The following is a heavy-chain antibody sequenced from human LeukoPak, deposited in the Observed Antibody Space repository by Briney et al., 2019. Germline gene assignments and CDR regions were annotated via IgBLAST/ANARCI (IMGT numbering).Heavy chain of an antibody. CDR3: ARGAVRGVIAWFDP. CDR2: INPNSGGT. V-gene: IGHV1-2*02. D-gene: IGHD3-10*01. Sequence: ASVKVSCKASGYTFTGYYMHWVRQAPGQGLEWMGLINPNSGGTNYAQKFQGRVTMTRDTSISTAYMELSRLRSDDTAVYYCARGAVRGVIAWFDPWGQGTLVTVSS. CDR1: GYTFTGYY. J-gene: IGHJ5*02.